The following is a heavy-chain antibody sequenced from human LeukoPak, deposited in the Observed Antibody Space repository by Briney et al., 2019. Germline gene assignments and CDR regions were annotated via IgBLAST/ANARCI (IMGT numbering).Heavy chain of an antibody. CDR1: GGTFSSYA. V-gene: IGHV1-69*05. D-gene: IGHD6-13*01. J-gene: IGHJ4*02. Sequence: ASVKVSCKASGGTFSSYAISGVRQAPGQGGEWMGGIIPIFGTANYAQKFQGRVTITTDESTSTAYMELSSLRSEDTAVYYCAASREAAAGGNDYWGQGTLVTVSS. CDR3: AASREAAAGGNDY. CDR2: IIPIFGTA.